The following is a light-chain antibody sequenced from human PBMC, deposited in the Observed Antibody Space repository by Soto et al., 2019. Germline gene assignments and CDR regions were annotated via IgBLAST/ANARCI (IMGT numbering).Light chain of an antibody. Sequence: QSVLTQPPSASGTPGQRATISCSGSRSNIGRNTVNWLQQLPGMAPKLLTNTKNQRPSGVPDRFSGSRSGTSASLAISGLQSEDEGDYYCVTWDDSLKGVVFGGGTKLTVL. V-gene: IGLV1-44*01. CDR3: VTWDDSLKGVV. J-gene: IGLJ3*02. CDR1: RSNIGRNT. CDR2: TKN.